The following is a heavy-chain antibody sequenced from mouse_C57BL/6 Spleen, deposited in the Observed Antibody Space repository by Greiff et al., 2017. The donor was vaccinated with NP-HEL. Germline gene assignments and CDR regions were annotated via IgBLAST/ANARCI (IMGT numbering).Heavy chain of an antibody. J-gene: IGHJ3*01. CDR1: GFTFSSYT. CDR3: ARHDYEGAFAY. CDR2: ISGGGGNT. V-gene: IGHV5-9*01. D-gene: IGHD2-4*01. Sequence: EVQLVESGGGLVKPGGSLKLSCAASGFTFSSYTMSWVRQTPEKRLEWVATISGGGGNTYYLDRAKGRFIISRDNAKNTLYLQMSSLRSEDTALYYCARHDYEGAFAYWGQGTLVTVSA.